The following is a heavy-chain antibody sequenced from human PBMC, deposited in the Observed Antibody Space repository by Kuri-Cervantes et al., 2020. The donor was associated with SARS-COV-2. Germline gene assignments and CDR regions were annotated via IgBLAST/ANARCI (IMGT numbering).Heavy chain of an antibody. CDR3: AHSDYDFWILDY. CDR1: GGSLSTFYW. Sequence: CTVSGGSLSTFYWSWIRQPPGKGLEWLALIYWDDDKRYSPSLKSRLTITKDTSKNQVVLTMTNMDPVDTATYYCAHSDYDFWILDYWGQGTLVTVSS. V-gene: IGHV2-5*08. D-gene: IGHD3-3*01. J-gene: IGHJ4*02. CDR2: IYWDDDK.